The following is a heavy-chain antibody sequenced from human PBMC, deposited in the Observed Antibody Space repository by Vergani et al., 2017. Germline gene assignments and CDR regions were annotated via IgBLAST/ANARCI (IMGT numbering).Heavy chain of an antibody. D-gene: IGHD6-6*01. J-gene: IGHJ4*02. CDR1: GFTFSGSA. V-gene: IGHV3-73*01. Sequence: VQLVESGGGLVKPGGSLRLSCAASGFTFSGSAMHWVRQASGKGLEWVGRIRSKANSYATAYAASVKGRFTISRDDSKNTAYLQMNSLKTEDTAVYYCTIEYSSSSRDYWGQGTLVTVSS. CDR3: TIEYSSSSRDY. CDR2: IRSKANSYAT.